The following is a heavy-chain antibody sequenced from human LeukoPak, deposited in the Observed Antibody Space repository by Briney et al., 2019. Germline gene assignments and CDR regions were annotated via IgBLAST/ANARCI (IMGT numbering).Heavy chain of an antibody. CDR1: GFTFSSYG. V-gene: IGHV3-30*03. Sequence: PGRSLRLSCAASGFTFSSYGMHWVRQAPGKGLEWVAVISYDGSNKYYADSVKGRFTISRDNSKNTLYLQMNSLRAEDTAVYYCARGLSGSYYISYYYYGMDVWGQGTTVTVSS. CDR3: ARGLSGSYYISYYYYGMDV. CDR2: ISYDGSNK. J-gene: IGHJ6*02. D-gene: IGHD3-10*01.